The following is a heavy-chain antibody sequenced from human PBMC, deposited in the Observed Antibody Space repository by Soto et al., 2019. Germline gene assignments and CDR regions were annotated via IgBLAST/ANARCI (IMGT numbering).Heavy chain of an antibody. CDR3: ARGSCSSASCYTGDY. D-gene: IGHD2-2*02. CDR2: IYFTGST. CDR1: CDTIGSYY. V-gene: IGHV4-59*01. Sequence: ASETLSLTCTVSCDTIGSYYWSWIRQPPGKGLEWIGYIYFTGSTNYNPSLKSRVTISVDTSKNQFSLKLSSVTAADTAVYYCARGSCSSASCYTGDYWGQGTLVTVSS. J-gene: IGHJ4*02.